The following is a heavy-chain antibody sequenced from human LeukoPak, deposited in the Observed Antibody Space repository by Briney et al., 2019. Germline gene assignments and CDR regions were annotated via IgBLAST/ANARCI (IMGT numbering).Heavy chain of an antibody. CDR1: IESTSGNY. J-gene: IGHJ4*02. V-gene: IGHV4-4*02. Sequence: SRTLSLTCSVSIESTSGNYWSWVRQAPGKGLEWIGEISRFGITNYHPSLKSRVTMSLDRSKNQFSLELTSVTAADSGVYYCARELLGAPTPGAYWGQGTLVTVSS. CDR2: ISRFGIT. D-gene: IGHD1-26*01. CDR3: ARELLGAPTPGAY.